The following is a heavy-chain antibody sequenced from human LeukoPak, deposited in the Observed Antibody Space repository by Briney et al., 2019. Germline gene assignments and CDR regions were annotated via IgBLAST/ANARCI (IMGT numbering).Heavy chain of an antibody. CDR3: ARDQGSYEAFDI. V-gene: IGHV3-74*01. D-gene: IGHD1-26*01. CDR1: GFTFSSYW. CDR2: INSDGSST. J-gene: IGHJ3*02. Sequence: GGSLRPSCAASGFTFSSYWMHWVRQAPGKGLVWVSRINSDGSSTSYADSVKGRFTISRDNAKNTLYLQMNSLRAEDTAVYYCARDQGSYEAFDIWGRGTMVTVSS.